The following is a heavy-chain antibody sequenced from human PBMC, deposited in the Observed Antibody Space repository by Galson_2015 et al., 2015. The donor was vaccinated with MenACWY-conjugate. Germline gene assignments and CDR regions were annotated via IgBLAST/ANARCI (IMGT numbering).Heavy chain of an antibody. V-gene: IGHV3-48*03. CDR2: ISKSGSPI. CDR3: ARVGTWIHQYCYYRDV. D-gene: IGHD5-18*01. Sequence: SLRLSCAASGFTFTGYEFNWVRQAPGKGLEWLSYISKSGSPIYYADSVKGRFTISRDNIKKSLFLEMNSLRAGDTGVYYCARVGTWIHQYCYYRDVWGKGTTVTVSS. CDR1: GFTFTGYE. J-gene: IGHJ6*03.